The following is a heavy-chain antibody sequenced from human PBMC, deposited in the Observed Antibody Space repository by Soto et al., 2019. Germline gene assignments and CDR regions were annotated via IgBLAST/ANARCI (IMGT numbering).Heavy chain of an antibody. J-gene: IGHJ5*02. V-gene: IGHV1-2*04. CDR3: ARGPRAIVVVPAAISSLGRPGNWFDP. D-gene: IGHD2-2*02. CDR2: INPNSGGT. Sequence: ASVKVSCKASGYTFTSYYMHWVRQAPGQGLEWMGWINPNSGGTNYAQKFQGWVTMTRDTSISTAYMELSRLRSDDTAVYYCARGPRAIVVVPAAISSLGRPGNWFDPWGQGTLVTVSS. CDR1: GYTFTSYY.